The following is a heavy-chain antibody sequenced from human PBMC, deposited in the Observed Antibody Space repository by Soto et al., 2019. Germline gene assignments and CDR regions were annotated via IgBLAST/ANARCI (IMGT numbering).Heavy chain of an antibody. CDR2: IIPIFGTA. V-gene: IGHV1-69*13. D-gene: IGHD2-15*01. J-gene: IGHJ4*02. CDR1: GGTFSSYA. CDR3: AREDCSGASCHFDY. Sequence: SVKVSCKASGGTFSSYAISWVRQAPGQGLEWMGGIIPIFGTANYAQKFQGRVTITADESTSTAYMELRSLRSEDTAVYYCAREDCSGASCHFDYWGQGTLVTVSS.